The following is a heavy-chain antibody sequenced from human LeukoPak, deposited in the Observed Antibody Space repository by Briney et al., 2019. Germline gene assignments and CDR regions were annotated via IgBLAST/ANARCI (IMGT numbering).Heavy chain of an antibody. CDR1: GYTFAIYG. CDR2: ISPYDGDT. J-gene: IGHJ5*02. CDR3: ARDYCTRGGDCYKEDLFDP. D-gene: IGHD2-21*02. Sequence: ASVKVSCKASGYTFAIYGISWVRQAPGQGLEWMAWISPYDGDTNYAQNFEGRVTMTTETSTSTAYMELRSLRSDDMAIYYCARDYCTRGGDCYKEDLFDPWGQGTLVTVSS. V-gene: IGHV1-18*03.